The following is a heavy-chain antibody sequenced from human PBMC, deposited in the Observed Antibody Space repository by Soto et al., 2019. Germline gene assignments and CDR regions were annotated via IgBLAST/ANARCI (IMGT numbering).Heavy chain of an antibody. D-gene: IGHD3-10*01. J-gene: IGHJ5*02. CDR2: INHSGST. CDR1: GFTFSSYS. CDR3: ARGNQYYYGSGSYYNNWFDP. V-gene: IGHV4-34*01. Sequence: GSLRLSCAASGFTFSSYSMNWVRQAPGKGLEWIGEINHSGSTNYNPSLKSRVTISVDTSKNQFSLKLSSVTAADTAVYYCARGNQYYYGSGSYYNNWFDPWGQGTLVTVSS.